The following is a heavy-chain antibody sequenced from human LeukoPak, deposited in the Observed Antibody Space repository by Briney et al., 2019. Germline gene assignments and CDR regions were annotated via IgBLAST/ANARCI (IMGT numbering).Heavy chain of an antibody. CDR3: AKPSKRSSSPPPFDY. J-gene: IGHJ4*02. V-gene: IGHV4-39*07. D-gene: IGHD6-13*01. CDR2: LYYSGST. CDR1: GGSINSRNYY. Sequence: PSETLSLTCTVSGGSINSRNYYWEWIRQPPGKGLEWIGSLYYSGSTYYNPSLKSRVRISVDTSKNQFSLKLNSVTAADTAVYYCAKPSKRSSSPPPFDYWGQGTLVTVSS.